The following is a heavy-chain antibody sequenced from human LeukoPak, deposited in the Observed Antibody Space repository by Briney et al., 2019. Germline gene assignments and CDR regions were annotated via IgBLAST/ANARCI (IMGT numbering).Heavy chain of an antibody. CDR2: IYASGDT. D-gene: IGHD5-18*01. J-gene: IGHJ4*02. CDR1: GGSISLGSYY. V-gene: IGHV4-61*02. CDR3: ARSRFSLGYGDY. Sequence: SQTLSLTCTVSGGSISLGSYYWSWTRQSAGKGLEWIGRIYASGDTDYNPSHYNPSLKSRVTISVDTSKNQFSLKLSSVTAADTAVYYCARSRFSLGYGDYWGQGTLVTVSS.